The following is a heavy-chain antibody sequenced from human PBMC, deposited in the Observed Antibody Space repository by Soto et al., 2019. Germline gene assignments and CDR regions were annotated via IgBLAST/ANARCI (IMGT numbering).Heavy chain of an antibody. Sequence: SETLSLTCTVSGGSISSGGYYWSWIRQHPGKGLGWIGYIYYSGSTYYNPSLKSRVTISVDTSKNQFSLKLSSVTAADTAVYYCARGYCSGGSCYPDDAFDIWGQGTMVTVSS. CDR1: GGSISSGGYY. J-gene: IGHJ3*02. D-gene: IGHD2-15*01. CDR3: ARGYCSGGSCYPDDAFDI. V-gene: IGHV4-31*03. CDR2: IYYSGST.